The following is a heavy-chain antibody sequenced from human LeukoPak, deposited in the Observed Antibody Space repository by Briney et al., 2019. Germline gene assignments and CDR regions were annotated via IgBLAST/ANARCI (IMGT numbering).Heavy chain of an antibody. CDR3: AKAGERATIRDY. Sequence: PGGSLRLSCAASGFTFSSYGMHWVRQAPGKGLEWVAVISYDGSNKYYADSVKGRFTISRDNSKNTLYLQMNSLRAEDTAVYYCAKAGERATIRDYWGQGTLVTVSS. D-gene: IGHD5-24*01. CDR2: ISYDGSNK. V-gene: IGHV3-30*18. CDR1: GFTFSSYG. J-gene: IGHJ4*02.